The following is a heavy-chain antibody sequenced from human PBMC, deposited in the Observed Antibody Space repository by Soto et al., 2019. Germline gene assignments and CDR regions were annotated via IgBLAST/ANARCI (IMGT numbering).Heavy chain of an antibody. Sequence: QVELVESGGGLVKPGGSLRLSCAASGLSFSDYYMSWSRQSPGKGLEWIAYITRSSSTIYYAYSVKGRFTISRNDAKNSLYLQLDSLRAEDTAVYYCATVFRSSTFNYWGQGTLVTVSS. CDR1: GLSFSDYY. D-gene: IGHD3-10*02. J-gene: IGHJ4*02. CDR3: ATVFRSSTFNY. V-gene: IGHV3-11*01. CDR2: ITRSSSTI.